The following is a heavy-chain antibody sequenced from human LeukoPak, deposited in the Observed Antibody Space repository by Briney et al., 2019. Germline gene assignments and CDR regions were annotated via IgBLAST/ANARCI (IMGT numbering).Heavy chain of an antibody. Sequence: SETLSLTCTISGGSISSSSSYWGWIRQPPGKGLEWIGTIYYSGNTNYSPSLESRVTVSVDTSTNQFSLKLSSVTAADTAVYHCARQTSGMAFDIWGQGIMVTVSS. CDR3: ARQTSGMAFDI. V-gene: IGHV4-39*01. J-gene: IGHJ3*02. CDR1: GGSISSSSSY. CDR2: IYYSGNT. D-gene: IGHD1-26*01.